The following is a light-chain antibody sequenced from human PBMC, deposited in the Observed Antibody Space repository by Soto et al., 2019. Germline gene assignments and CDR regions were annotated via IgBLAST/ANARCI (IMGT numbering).Light chain of an antibody. CDR1: SSNIGSNY. CDR2: RNN. Sequence: QSVLTQPPSASGTPGQRVTISCSGSSSNIGSNYVYWYQQLPGTAPKLLIYRNNQRPSGVPGRFSGSKSGTSASLAISGLRSEDEADYYCAASEHSLTAVVFGGGTQLTVL. CDR3: AASEHSLTAVV. V-gene: IGLV1-47*01. J-gene: IGLJ2*01.